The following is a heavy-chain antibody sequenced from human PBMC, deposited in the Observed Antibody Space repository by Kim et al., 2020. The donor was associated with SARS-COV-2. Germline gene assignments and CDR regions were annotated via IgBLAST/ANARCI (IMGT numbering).Heavy chain of an antibody. V-gene: IGHV1-18*04. J-gene: IGHJ5*02. CDR3: ARGQYDYGDHGWFDP. CDR1: GYTFTSYG. Sequence: ASVKVSCKASGYTFTSYGISWVRQAPGQGLEWMGWISAYNGNTNYAQKLQGRVTMTTDTSTSTAYMELRSLRSDDTAVYYCARGQYDYGDHGWFDPWGQGTLVTVSS. CDR2: ISAYNGNT. D-gene: IGHD4-17*01.